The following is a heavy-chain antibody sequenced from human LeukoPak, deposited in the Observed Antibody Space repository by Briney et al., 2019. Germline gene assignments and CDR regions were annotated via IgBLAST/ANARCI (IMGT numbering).Heavy chain of an antibody. Sequence: SSETLSLTCTVSGGSISSGDYYWSWIRQPPGKGLEWIVYIYYSGSTYYNPSLKSRVTISVDTSKNQFSLKLSSVTAADTAVYYCARATWELLHFDYWGQGTLVTVSS. J-gene: IGHJ4*02. CDR3: ARATWELLHFDY. V-gene: IGHV4-30-4*08. D-gene: IGHD1-26*01. CDR1: GGSISSGDYY. CDR2: IYYSGST.